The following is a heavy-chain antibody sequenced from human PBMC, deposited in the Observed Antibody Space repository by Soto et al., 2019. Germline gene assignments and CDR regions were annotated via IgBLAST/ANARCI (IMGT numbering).Heavy chain of an antibody. CDR3: AKDRRAGGNYGLDSDF. D-gene: IGHD1-7*01. CDR1: GFTFSSYG. Sequence: EVQLLESGGGLVQPGGSLRLSCAASGFTFSSYGMTWVRQAPGKGLEWVSFSSATGAGTYYADSVKGRFTISRDNSKNTLYLQMTSLRADATAVYYCAKDRRAGGNYGLDSDFWGQGALVIVSS. V-gene: IGHV3-23*01. J-gene: IGHJ4*02. CDR2: SSATGAGT.